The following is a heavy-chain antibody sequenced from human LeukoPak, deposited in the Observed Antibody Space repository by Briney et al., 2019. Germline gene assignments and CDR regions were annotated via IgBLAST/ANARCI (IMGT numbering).Heavy chain of an antibody. CDR1: GGTFSSYA. J-gene: IGHJ4*02. V-gene: IGHV1-69*13. D-gene: IGHD3-10*01. CDR2: IIPIFGTA. CDR3: ARAPSPHYGSGSYPFDY. Sequence: GASVKVSCKASGGTFSSYAISWVRQAPGQGLEWMGGIIPIFGTANYAQKFQGRVTITADESTSTAYMELSSLRSEDTAVYYCARAPSPHYGSGSYPFDYWGQGTLVTVSS.